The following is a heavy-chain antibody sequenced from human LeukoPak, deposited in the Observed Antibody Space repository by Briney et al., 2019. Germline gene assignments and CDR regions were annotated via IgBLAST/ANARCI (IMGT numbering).Heavy chain of an antibody. Sequence: GGSLRLSCAASGFTFSSYWMSWVRQAPGKGLEWVANIKQDGSEKYYVDSVKGRFTISRDNAKNSLYLQMSSLRAEDTAVYYCARGKWLLLEMGAFDIWGQGTMVTVSS. D-gene: IGHD3-22*01. CDR3: ARGKWLLLEMGAFDI. J-gene: IGHJ3*02. CDR2: IKQDGSEK. CDR1: GFTFSSYW. V-gene: IGHV3-7*01.